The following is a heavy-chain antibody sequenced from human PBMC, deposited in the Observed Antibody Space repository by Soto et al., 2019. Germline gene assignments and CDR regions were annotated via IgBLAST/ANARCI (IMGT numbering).Heavy chain of an antibody. CDR3: ARGGPIVGVIRSAAFDI. CDR1: GGTYGCYA. Sequence: SVKVSWKAPGGTYGCYALSWVRHAPGQGLEWMGGIIPIFGTANYAQKFQGRVTITADESTSTAYMELSSLRSEDTAVYYCARGGPIVGVIRSAAFDIWGQGTMVTVSS. CDR2: IIPIFGTA. V-gene: IGHV1-69*13. D-gene: IGHD1-26*01. J-gene: IGHJ3*02.